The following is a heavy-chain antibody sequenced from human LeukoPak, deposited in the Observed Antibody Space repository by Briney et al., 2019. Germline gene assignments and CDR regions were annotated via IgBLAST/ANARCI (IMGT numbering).Heavy chain of an antibody. CDR2: ISGSGGST. Sequence: GGSLRLSCAASGFTFSSYAMSWVRQAPGKGLEWVSAISGSGGSTYYADSVKGRFTISRDNSKNSLSLQMNSLRDEDTAVYFCATNYYGSGTYYPYYFDYWGQGALVTVSS. CDR1: GFTFSSYA. V-gene: IGHV3-23*01. CDR3: ATNYYGSGTYYPYYFDY. D-gene: IGHD3-10*01. J-gene: IGHJ4*02.